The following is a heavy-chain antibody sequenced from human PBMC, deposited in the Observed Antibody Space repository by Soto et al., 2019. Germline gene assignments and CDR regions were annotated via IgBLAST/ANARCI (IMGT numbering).Heavy chain of an antibody. D-gene: IGHD5-18*01. CDR1: GYTFTSYY. Sequence: ASVKVSCKASGYTFTSYYMHWVRQAPGQGLEWMGIINPSGGSTSYAQKFQGRVTMTRDTSTSTVYMELSNLRSEDTAVYYCARDPSDTAMEDGMDVWGQGTTVTVSS. CDR3: ARDPSDTAMEDGMDV. CDR2: INPSGGST. J-gene: IGHJ6*02. V-gene: IGHV1-46*01.